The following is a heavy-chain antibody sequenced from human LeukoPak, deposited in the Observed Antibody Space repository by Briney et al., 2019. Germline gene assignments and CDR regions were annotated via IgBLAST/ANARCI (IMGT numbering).Heavy chain of an antibody. V-gene: IGHV3-66*02. CDR2: IYSGGST. Sequence: GGSLRLSCAASGFTVSSNYMSWVRQAPGKGLEWVSVIYSGGSTYYADSVKGRFTISRDNSKNTLYLQMNSLRAEDTAVYYCARDCCRGTQVGWYSYGMDVWGQGTTVTVSS. J-gene: IGHJ6*02. D-gene: IGHD2-21*01. CDR1: GFTVSSNY. CDR3: ARDCCRGTQVGWYSYGMDV.